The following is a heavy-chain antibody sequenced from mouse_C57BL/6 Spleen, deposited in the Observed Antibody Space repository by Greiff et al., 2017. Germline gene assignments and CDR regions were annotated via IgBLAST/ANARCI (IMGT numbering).Heavy chain of an antibody. CDR3: ARSDTPAKDD. Sequence: VQLQESGAELMKPGASVKLSCKATGYTFTGYWIAWVKQRPGHGLEWIGEFFPGSGSTNYIEKFKGKAPFTADTSANTAYMQLSSLTTEDSAIEYGARSDTPAKDDWGKGTTLTGSS. CDR1: GYTFTGYW. J-gene: IGHJ2*01. V-gene: IGHV1-9*01. CDR2: FFPGSGST.